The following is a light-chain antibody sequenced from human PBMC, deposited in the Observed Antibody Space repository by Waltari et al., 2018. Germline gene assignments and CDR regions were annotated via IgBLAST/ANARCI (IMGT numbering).Light chain of an antibody. Sequence: EIVLTQSPGTLSLSPGERATLSCRASQTISGSWLTWYQQKPGQAPRLVIYGASIRATAIPDRFSGSGSGRDFTLTISRLEPEDFAVYYCQQYDGSSVTFGGGTKVEIK. CDR2: GAS. V-gene: IGKV3-20*01. J-gene: IGKJ4*01. CDR1: QTISGSW. CDR3: QQYDGSSVT.